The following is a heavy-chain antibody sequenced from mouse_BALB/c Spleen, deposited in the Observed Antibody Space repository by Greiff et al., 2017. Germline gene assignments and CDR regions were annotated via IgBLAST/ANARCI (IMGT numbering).Heavy chain of an antibody. Sequence: QVQLQQSGAELVMPGASVKMSCKASGYTFTDYWMHWVKQRPGQGLEWIGAIDTSDSYTSYNQKFKGKATLTVDESSSTAYMQLSSLTSEDSAVYYCARGGDSLLRLRSYAMDYWGQGTSVTVSS. D-gene: IGHD1-2*01. CDR1: GYTFTDYW. CDR2: IDTSDSYT. CDR3: ARGGDSLLRLRSYAMDY. V-gene: IGHV1-69*01. J-gene: IGHJ4*01.